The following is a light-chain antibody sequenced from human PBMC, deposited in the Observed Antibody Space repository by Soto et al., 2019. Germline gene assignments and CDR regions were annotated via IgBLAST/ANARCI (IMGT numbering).Light chain of an antibody. V-gene: IGKV3-11*01. Sequence: ESVLTPSPATLSLSTGERATLSCRASQSVSSYLAWYQQKPGQAPRLLIYDASNRATGIPARFSGSGSGTDFTLTISSLEPEDFAVYFCQQRSFGGGTKVDIK. CDR1: QSVSSY. J-gene: IGKJ4*01. CDR3: QQRS. CDR2: DAS.